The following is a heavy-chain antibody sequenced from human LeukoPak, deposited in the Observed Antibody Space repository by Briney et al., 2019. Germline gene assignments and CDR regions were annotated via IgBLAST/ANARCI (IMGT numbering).Heavy chain of an antibody. D-gene: IGHD6-13*01. CDR1: GFTFSSYG. J-gene: IGHJ6*02. Sequence: GGSLRLSCAASGFTFSSYGMHWVRQAPGKGLEWVAVISYDGSNKYYADSVKGRFTISRDNSKNTLYLQMNSLRAEDTAVYYCAKNLLIDDTAAAQYGVYYGMDVWGQGTTVTVSS. CDR3: AKNLLIDDTAAAQYGVYYGMDV. CDR2: ISYDGSNK. V-gene: IGHV3-30*18.